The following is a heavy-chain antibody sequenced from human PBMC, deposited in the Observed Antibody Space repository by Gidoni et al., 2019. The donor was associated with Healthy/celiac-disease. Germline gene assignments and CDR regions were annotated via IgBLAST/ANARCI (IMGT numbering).Heavy chain of an antibody. J-gene: IGHJ6*03. CDR2: IRSKANSDAT. V-gene: IGHV3-73*02. CDR1: GFTFRDSS. Sequence: EVQLVESGGGLVEPGGSLKVPCAASGFTFRDSSMHWVRQASGNGLECVSRIRSKANSDATAYAASVKGRFTISRDDSKNTAYLQMNSLKTEDTAVYYCTRQLLADSYYYYYMDVWGKGTTVTVSS. D-gene: IGHD3-3*02. CDR3: TRQLLADSYYYYYMDV.